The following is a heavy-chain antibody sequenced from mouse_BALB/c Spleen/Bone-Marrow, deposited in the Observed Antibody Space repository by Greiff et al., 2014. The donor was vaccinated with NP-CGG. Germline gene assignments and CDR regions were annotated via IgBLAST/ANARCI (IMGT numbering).Heavy chain of an antibody. CDR2: IDPANGNT. CDR3: ARYYYGSSYVDY. J-gene: IGHJ2*01. V-gene: IGHV14-3*02. CDR1: GFNIKDTY. Sequence: EVQLQQSGAELVKPGASVKLSCTASGFNIKDTYMHWVKQRPEQGLEWIGRIDPANGNTKYDPKFQGKATITADTSSNTAYLQLSSLTSEDTAVYYCARYYYGSSYVDYWGQGTTLTVSS. D-gene: IGHD1-1*01.